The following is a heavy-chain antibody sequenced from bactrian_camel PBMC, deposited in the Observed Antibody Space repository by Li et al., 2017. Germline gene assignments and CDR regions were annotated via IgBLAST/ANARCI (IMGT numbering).Heavy chain of an antibody. V-gene: IGHV3-2*01. CDR2: IYSDSSNT. Sequence: HVQLVESGGGLVQPGGSLRLSCAASGLTFVGYHMTWVRQAPGKGWEWVSTIYSDSSNTYYADSEKGRVTISRDNAKSTAYLQLDNLKPEDTATYYCVADSRLYRRLRAIDFRNWGQGTQVTVS. D-gene: IGHD2*01. CDR3: VADSRLYRRLRAIDFRN. CDR1: GLTFVGYH. J-gene: IGHJ6*01.